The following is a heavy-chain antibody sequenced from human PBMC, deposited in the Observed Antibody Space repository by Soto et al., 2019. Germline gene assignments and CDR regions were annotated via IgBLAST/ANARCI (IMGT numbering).Heavy chain of an antibody. CDR1: GGSISSSY. CDR3: ARHGYSYGLGWFDP. Sequence: SETLSLTCTVSGGSISSSYWSWIRQPPGKGLEYIGYIYYSGSTNYNPSLKSRVTISVDTSKNQFSLKLSSVTAADTAVYYCARHGYSYGLGWFDPWGQGTLVTVSS. J-gene: IGHJ5*02. CDR2: IYYSGST. D-gene: IGHD5-18*01. V-gene: IGHV4-59*08.